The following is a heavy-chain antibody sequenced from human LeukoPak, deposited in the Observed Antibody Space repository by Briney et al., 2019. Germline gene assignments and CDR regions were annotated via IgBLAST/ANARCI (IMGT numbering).Heavy chain of an antibody. CDR2: ISVYNGNT. CDR3: ARDEYSSGWYENYYYYMDV. J-gene: IGHJ6*03. D-gene: IGHD6-19*01. V-gene: IGHV1-18*01. CDR1: GYTFTSYG. Sequence: GASVKVSCKASGYTFTSYGTSWVRQAPGQGLEWMGWISVYNGNTNYAQKLQGRVTMTTDTSTSTAYMELRSLRSDDTAVYYCARDEYSSGWYENYYYYMDVWGKGTTVTVSS.